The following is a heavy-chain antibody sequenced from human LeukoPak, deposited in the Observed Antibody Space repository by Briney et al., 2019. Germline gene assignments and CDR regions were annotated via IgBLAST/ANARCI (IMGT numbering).Heavy chain of an antibody. D-gene: IGHD5-12*01. CDR3: AREVAGEGHLDY. CDR2: IYYSGST. CDR1: GGSISSGDYY. J-gene: IGHJ4*02. V-gene: IGHV4-30-4*01. Sequence: SETLSLTCTVSGGSISSGDYYWSWIRQPPGKGLEWIGYIYYSGSTYYNPSLKSRVTLSVDTSKNQFSLKLSSVTAADTAVYYCAREVAGEGHLDYWGQGTLVTVSS.